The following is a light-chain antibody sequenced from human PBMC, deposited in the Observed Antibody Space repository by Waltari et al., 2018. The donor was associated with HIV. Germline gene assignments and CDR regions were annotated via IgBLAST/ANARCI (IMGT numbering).Light chain of an antibody. V-gene: IGLV2-14*03. CDR2: QIT. CDR3: STHTADDTLA. J-gene: IGLJ3*02. Sequence: QSALTQPASVSGSPGQSVTISCTGTTSDFGPYNFVSWYQQHPGNVPKVLIYQITSRPSGVAHRFSASRSGNTASLTISGLQAEDEAVYYCSTHTADDTLAFGGGTKLTVL. CDR1: TSDFGPYNF.